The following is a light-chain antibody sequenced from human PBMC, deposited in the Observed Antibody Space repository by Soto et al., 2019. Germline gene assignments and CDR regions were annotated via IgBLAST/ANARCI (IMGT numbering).Light chain of an antibody. CDR3: QSFDSSLSGSI. CDR1: GSNIGAGYD. Sequence: QSVLTQPPSMSGAPGQRVTISCSGSGSNIGAGYDVHWYQQFPGTAPKVLIYANTNRPSGVPDRFSGSKSGTSASLAITGLQAEDEADYYCQSFDSSLSGSIFGGGTKVTVL. CDR2: ANT. J-gene: IGLJ2*01. V-gene: IGLV1-40*01.